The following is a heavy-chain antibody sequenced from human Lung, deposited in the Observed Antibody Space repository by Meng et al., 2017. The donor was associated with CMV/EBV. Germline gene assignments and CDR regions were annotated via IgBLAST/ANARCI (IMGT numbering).Heavy chain of an antibody. CDR3: AKMVRTLAPGGGFDY. Sequence: GGSXRLXCAASGFTFSSYGMHWVRQAPGKGLEWVAFILYDGSYKYSADSVKGRFTISRDNSKNTLYLQMNSLRAEDTAVYYCAKMVRTLAPGGGFDYWGQGTXVTVS. CDR1: GFTFSSYG. D-gene: IGHD4/OR15-4a*01. V-gene: IGHV3-30*02. CDR2: ILYDGSYK. J-gene: IGHJ4*02.